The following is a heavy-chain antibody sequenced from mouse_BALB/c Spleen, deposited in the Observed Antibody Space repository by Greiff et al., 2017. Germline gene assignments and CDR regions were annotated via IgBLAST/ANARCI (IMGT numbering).Heavy chain of an antibody. Sequence: EVQVVESGGGLVKPGGSLKLSCAASGFTFSSYAMSWVRQTPEKRLEWVASISSGGSTYYPDSVKGRFTISRDNARNILYLQMSSLRSEDTAMYYCARGDGNYPDWYFDVWGAGTTVTVSS. CDR2: ISSGGST. V-gene: IGHV5-6-5*01. CDR1: GFTFSSYA. CDR3: ARGDGNYPDWYFDV. D-gene: IGHD2-1*01. J-gene: IGHJ1*01.